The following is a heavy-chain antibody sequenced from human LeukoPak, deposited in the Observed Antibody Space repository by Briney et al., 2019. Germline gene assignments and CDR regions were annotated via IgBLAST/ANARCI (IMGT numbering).Heavy chain of an antibody. CDR3: ARDHGLRFLEWSPLDASNV. CDR1: GFTFGDYA. D-gene: IGHD3-3*01. Sequence: PGRSLRLSCTASGFTFGDYAMSWVRQAPGKGLEWVGFIRNKDYGGTTEYAASVKGRFAISRDDSNSIAYLQMNSLKTEDTAVYFCARDHGLRFLEWSPLDASNVWGQGSMVTVSS. J-gene: IGHJ3*01. V-gene: IGHV3-49*04. CDR2: IRNKDYGGTT.